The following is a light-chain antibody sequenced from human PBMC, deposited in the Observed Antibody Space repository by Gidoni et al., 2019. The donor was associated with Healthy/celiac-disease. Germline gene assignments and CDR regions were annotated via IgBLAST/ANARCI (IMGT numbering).Light chain of an antibody. Sequence: DIQLTQSPSFLSASVGDRVTITCRASQGISSYLAWYQQKPGKAPKLLIYAASILQSWVPSRFSGSGSGTEFTRTISSLQPEDFATYYFQQLNSYPPTFGPGTKVDIK. CDR3: QQLNSYPPT. CDR1: QGISSY. CDR2: AAS. J-gene: IGKJ3*01. V-gene: IGKV1-9*01.